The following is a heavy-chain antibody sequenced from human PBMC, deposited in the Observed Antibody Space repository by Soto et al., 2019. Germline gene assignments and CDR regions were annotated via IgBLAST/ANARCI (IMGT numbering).Heavy chain of an antibody. Sequence: ASVKVSCKASGYTFTSYAMHWVRQAPGQRLEWMGWINAGNGNTKYSQKFQGRVTITRDTSANTAYMEPSSLRSEDTAVYYCARDPHCTNGVCYYFQHWGQGTLVTVSS. D-gene: IGHD2-8*01. J-gene: IGHJ1*01. V-gene: IGHV1-3*01. CDR3: ARDPHCTNGVCYYFQH. CDR1: GYTFTSYA. CDR2: INAGNGNT.